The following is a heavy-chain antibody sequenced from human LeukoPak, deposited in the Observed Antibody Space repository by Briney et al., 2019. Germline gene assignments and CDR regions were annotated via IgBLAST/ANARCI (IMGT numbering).Heavy chain of an antibody. CDR1: GGSISSYY. CDR3: ARFRSSGYHTPLLARGTFDY. CDR2: IYYSGST. Sequence: PSETLSLTCTVSGGSISSYYWSWIRQPPGKGLEWIGYIYYSGSTNYNPSFKSRVTISVDTSKNQFSLKLSSVTAADTAVYYCARFRSSGYHTPLLARGTFDYWGQGTLVTVSS. J-gene: IGHJ4*02. D-gene: IGHD6-19*01. V-gene: IGHV4-59*01.